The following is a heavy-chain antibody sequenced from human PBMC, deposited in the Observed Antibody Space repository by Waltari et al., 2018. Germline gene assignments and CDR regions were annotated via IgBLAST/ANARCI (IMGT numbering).Heavy chain of an antibody. Sequence: EVQLVESGGGLEQPGGSRILSCVVSGFTLRCYRMHWVRQAPGKGLEWISYISSSSSPIYYADSVKGRFTISRDNAKNSLYLQMNSLRAEDTAVYYCVRSFGDYSVEYLQYWGQGTLVTVSS. J-gene: IGHJ1*01. D-gene: IGHD2-21*02. V-gene: IGHV3-48*04. CDR2: ISSSSSPI. CDR1: GFTLRCYR. CDR3: VRSFGDYSVEYLQY.